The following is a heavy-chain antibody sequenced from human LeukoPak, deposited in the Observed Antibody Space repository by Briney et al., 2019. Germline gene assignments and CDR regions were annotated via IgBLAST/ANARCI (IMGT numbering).Heavy chain of an antibody. D-gene: IGHD6-19*01. CDR3: AKAPLASNYSSGWVAGFIDY. CDR1: GFTFSSYG. J-gene: IGHJ4*02. V-gene: IGHV3-33*06. Sequence: GRSLRLSCAASGFTFSSYGMHWVRQAPGKGLEWVAVIWYDGSNKYYADSVKGRFTISRDNSKNTLYLQMNSLRAEDTAVYYCAKAPLASNYSSGWVAGFIDYWGQGTLVTVSS. CDR2: IWYDGSNK.